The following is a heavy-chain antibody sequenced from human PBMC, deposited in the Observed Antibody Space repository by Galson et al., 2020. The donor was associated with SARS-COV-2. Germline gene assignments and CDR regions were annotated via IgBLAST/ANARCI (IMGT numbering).Heavy chain of an antibody. D-gene: IGHD6-19*01. V-gene: IGHV3-30*18. CDR2: ISYDGSNK. Sequence: TGGSLRLSCAASGFTFSSYGMHWVRQAPGKGLEWLAVISYDGSNKYYADSVKGRFTISRDNSKNTLYLQMNSLRAEDTAVYYCAKDANSRRHFRGWIYYYYGMDVWGQGTTVTVSS. CDR1: GFTFSSYG. CDR3: AKDANSRRHFRGWIYYYYGMDV. J-gene: IGHJ6*02.